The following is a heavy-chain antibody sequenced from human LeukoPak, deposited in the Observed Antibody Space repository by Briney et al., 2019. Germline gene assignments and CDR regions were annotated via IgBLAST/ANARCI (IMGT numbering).Heavy chain of an antibody. J-gene: IGHJ6*03. Sequence: SVKVSCKASGYTFTGYYMHWVRQAPGQGLEWMGGIIPIFGTANYAQKFQGRVTITADESTSTAYMELSSLRSEDTAVYYCAREPNYYDSSGYYSDYYMDVWGKGTTVTISS. CDR1: GYTFTGYY. CDR2: IIPIFGTA. CDR3: AREPNYYDSSGYYSDYYMDV. V-gene: IGHV1-69*13. D-gene: IGHD3-22*01.